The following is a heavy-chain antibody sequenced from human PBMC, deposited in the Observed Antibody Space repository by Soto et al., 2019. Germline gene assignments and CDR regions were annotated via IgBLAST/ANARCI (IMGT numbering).Heavy chain of an antibody. CDR2: VYHSGST. Sequence: QVQLQESGPGLVKPTGTLSLTSAVSGGSISSSNWWSWVRPAPGKGLEWFGEVYHSGSTSYNTSLKSRVTISVDKSKNQFSLKVTSVTDADTAVYYCARVSGSYYYGMDVWGQGTTVTVSS. V-gene: IGHV4-4*02. CDR3: ARVSGSYYYGMDV. CDR1: GGSISSSNW. J-gene: IGHJ6*02.